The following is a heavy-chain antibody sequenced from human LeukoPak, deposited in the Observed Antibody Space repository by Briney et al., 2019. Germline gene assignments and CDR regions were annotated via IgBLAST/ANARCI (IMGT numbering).Heavy chain of an antibody. V-gene: IGHV1-18*01. Sequence: GASVKVSCKASGYTFTSSGISWVRQAPGQGLEWMGWIDAYNGNTNYAQKLQGRVTMTTDTSTTTAYMELRSLRLDDTAVYYCARAGSYYYMGVWGKGTTVAVSS. CDR1: GYTFTSSG. CDR3: ARAGSYYYMGV. J-gene: IGHJ6*03. D-gene: IGHD1-1*01. CDR2: IDAYNGNT.